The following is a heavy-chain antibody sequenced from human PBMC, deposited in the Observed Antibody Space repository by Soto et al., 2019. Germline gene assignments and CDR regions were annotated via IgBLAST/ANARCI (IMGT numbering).Heavy chain of an antibody. D-gene: IGHD5-12*01. CDR1: GFTFSNYA. CDR2: VSGIGGST. Sequence: EVQLLDSGGGLVQPGGSLRLSCAASGFTFSNYAMNWVRQAPGKGLDWVSAVSGIGGSTYYADSVKGRFTISRDNSKNTLYLQMSSLRAEDQAVYHRATGPLRSGYDLDYWGQVTLVTVSS. CDR3: ATGPLRSGYDLDY. J-gene: IGHJ4*02. V-gene: IGHV3-23*01.